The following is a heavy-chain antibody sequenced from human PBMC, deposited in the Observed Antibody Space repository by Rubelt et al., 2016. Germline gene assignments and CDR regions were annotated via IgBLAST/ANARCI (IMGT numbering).Heavy chain of an antibody. CDR2: IYPGDSDT. Sequence: EVQLEQSGAEVKKPGESVKISCKASGYTFNNYWIGWVRQMPGKGLEYMGIIYPGDSDTRYNPSFEGQVTISVDKSISTAYLQWSSLKASDTAMYYCARNYGLGSYDYCDYWGQGSLVTVSS. CDR3: ARNYGLGSYDYCDY. V-gene: IGHV5-51*01. D-gene: IGHD3-10*01. J-gene: IGHJ4*02. CDR1: GYTFNNYW.